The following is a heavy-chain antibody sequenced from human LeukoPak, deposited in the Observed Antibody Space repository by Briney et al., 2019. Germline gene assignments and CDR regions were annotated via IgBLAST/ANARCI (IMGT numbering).Heavy chain of an antibody. V-gene: IGHV4-39*01. D-gene: IGHD3-3*01. Sequence: PSETLSLTSSVSGVYFSSSGCYWGCIRQPPGKGLEWIGSIFYNADTYYNPSLKSRITISADTSNNQFSLELRFVTAADTAVYYCARLSASLEWDPGSFPDYSGQGTLVTVSS. CDR3: ARLSASLEWDPGSFPDY. CDR2: IFYNADT. CDR1: GVYFSSSGCY. J-gene: IGHJ4*02.